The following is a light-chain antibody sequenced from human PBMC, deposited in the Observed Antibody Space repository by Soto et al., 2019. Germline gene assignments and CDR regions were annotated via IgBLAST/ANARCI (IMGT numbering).Light chain of an antibody. CDR1: QGMTNN. V-gene: IGKV1-27*01. CDR2: ATS. Sequence: DIQMTQSPSSLSASVGDRVTITCRASQGMTNNLAWYQQKPGKAPKLLIYATSSLHSGVPSRFSGSGSGTYFTLTISSLQPEDVVTYYCQKYNSAPFLFSFGPGTKVDLK. CDR3: QKYNSAPFLFS. J-gene: IGKJ3*01.